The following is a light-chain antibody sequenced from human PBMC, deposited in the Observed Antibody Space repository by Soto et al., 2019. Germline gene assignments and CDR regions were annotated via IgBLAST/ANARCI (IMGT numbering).Light chain of an antibody. CDR3: QQYNNWPLT. V-gene: IGKV3-15*01. CDR2: GAS. J-gene: IGKJ5*01. CDR1: QSVSSN. Sequence: QSLATLSVSQGERATHSCRASQSVSSNLAWYQQKPGQAPRLLIYGASSRATGIPVRFSGSGSGTEFTLTISSLQSEDFAVYYCQQYNNWPLTFGQGTRLEIK.